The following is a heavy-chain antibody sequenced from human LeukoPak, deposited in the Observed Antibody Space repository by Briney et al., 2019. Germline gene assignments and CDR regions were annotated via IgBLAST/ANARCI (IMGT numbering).Heavy chain of an antibody. CDR2: ISTSSRYI. CDR1: GFTFRSYA. J-gene: IGHJ4*02. V-gene: IGHV3-21*06. D-gene: IGHD6-19*01. Sequence: GGSLRLSCEASGFTFRSYAMTWVRQAPGKGLEWVSSISTSSRYIYYADSVKGRFIISRDSAKNSLYLQMNSLRAEDTAVYFCAREGPYLGAAVAGTAALDSWGQGTLVTVSS. CDR3: AREGPYLGAAVAGTAALDS.